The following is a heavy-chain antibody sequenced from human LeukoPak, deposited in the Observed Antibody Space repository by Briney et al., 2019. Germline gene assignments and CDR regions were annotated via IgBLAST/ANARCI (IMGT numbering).Heavy chain of an antibody. D-gene: IGHD3-22*01. CDR3: VGWGAYYYDSSGYPNFDY. CDR2: IRYDGSNK. V-gene: IGHV3-30*02. CDR1: GFTFSSYG. Sequence: GGSLRLSCAASGFTFSSYGMHWVRQAPGKGLEWVAFIRYDGSNKYYADSVKGRFAISRDNSKNTLYLQMNSLRAEDTAVYYCVGWGAYYYDSSGYPNFDYWGQGTLVTVSS. J-gene: IGHJ4*02.